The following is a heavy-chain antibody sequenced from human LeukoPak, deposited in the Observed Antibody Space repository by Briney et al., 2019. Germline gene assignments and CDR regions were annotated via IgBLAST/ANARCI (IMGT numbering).Heavy chain of an antibody. CDR3: ARAPEPVRSAMVTIYFDY. CDR2: IYHSGST. Sequence: PSETLSLTCAVSGGSISSSNWWSWVRQPPGKGLEWIGEIYHSGSTNYNPSLKSRVTISVDTSKNQFSLKLSSVTAADTAVYYCARAPEPVRSAMVTIYFDYWGQGTLVTVSS. V-gene: IGHV4-4*02. D-gene: IGHD5-18*01. J-gene: IGHJ4*02. CDR1: GGSISSSNW.